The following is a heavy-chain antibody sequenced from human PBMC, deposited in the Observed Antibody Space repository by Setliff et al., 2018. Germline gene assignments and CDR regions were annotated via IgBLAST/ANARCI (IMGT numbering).Heavy chain of an antibody. CDR1: GGSISSYY. CDR3: ARSGRGYYDSSGQFDY. J-gene: IGHJ4*02. CDR2: IYTSGST. Sequence: SETLSLTCTVSGGSISSYYWSWIRQPAGKGLEWIGRIYTSGSTNYNPSLKSRVTMSVDTSKNQFSLKLSSVTAADTAVYYCARSGRGYYDSSGQFDYWGQGTPVTVSS. V-gene: IGHV4-4*07. D-gene: IGHD3-22*01.